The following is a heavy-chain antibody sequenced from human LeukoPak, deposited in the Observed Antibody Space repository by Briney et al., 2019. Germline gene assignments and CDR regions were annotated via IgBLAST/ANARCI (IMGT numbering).Heavy chain of an antibody. Sequence: PGGSLRLSCAVSGITLSNYGMSWVRQAPGKGLEWVAGISDSGGRTNYADSVKGRSTISRDNPKNTLCLQMKSLRAEETTVYFCAKRGVVIRVILVGFHKEAYYFDSWGQGALVTVSS. D-gene: IGHD3-22*01. J-gene: IGHJ4*02. CDR3: AKRGVVIRVILVGFHKEAYYFDS. CDR1: GITLSNYG. V-gene: IGHV3-23*01. CDR2: ISDSGGRT.